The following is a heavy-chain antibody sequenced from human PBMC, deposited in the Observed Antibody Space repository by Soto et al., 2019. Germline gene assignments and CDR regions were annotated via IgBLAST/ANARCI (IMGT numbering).Heavy chain of an antibody. CDR3: ARDSRGSYYRAAFDI. V-gene: IGHV1-18*04. CDR2: ISAYNGNT. J-gene: IGHJ3*02. CDR1: GYTFTSYG. Sequence: QVQLVQSGAEVKKPGASVKVSCKASGYTFTSYGISWVRQAPGQGLEWMGWISAYNGNTNYAQKLQRRGTMSTDTSRSTACIELRSLRSDDTAVYYCARDSRGSYYRAAFDIWGQGTMVTVYS. D-gene: IGHD1-26*01.